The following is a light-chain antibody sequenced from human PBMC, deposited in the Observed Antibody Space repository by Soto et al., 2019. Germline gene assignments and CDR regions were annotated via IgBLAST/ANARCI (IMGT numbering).Light chain of an antibody. CDR2: GAS. V-gene: IGKV3-20*01. CDR1: QSVTNNY. Sequence: ESVLTQSPGTLSLSPGERGTISCRASQSVTNNYLAWYQQKPGQAPRLLIYGASRRAAGIPDRFSGSGSGTDFTLTISRLEPEDFAVYYCQQYGRSPPITFGPGTKVDI. J-gene: IGKJ3*01. CDR3: QQYGRSPPIT.